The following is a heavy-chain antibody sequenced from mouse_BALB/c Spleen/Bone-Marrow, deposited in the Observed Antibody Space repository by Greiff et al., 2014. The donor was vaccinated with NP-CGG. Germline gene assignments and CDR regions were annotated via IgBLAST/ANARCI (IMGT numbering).Heavy chain of an antibody. D-gene: IGHD4-1*01. CDR3: ARELGAWFAY. J-gene: IGHJ3*01. CDR2: IWAGGNT. V-gene: IGHV2-9*02. Sequence: VKLMESGPGLVAPSQSLSITCTVSGFSLTSYGVHWVRQPLGKGLEWLGIIWAGGNTNYNSALMSRLSISKDNSKSQVFLKMNSLQTDDTAMYYCARELGAWFAYWGQGTLVTVSA. CDR1: GFSLTSYG.